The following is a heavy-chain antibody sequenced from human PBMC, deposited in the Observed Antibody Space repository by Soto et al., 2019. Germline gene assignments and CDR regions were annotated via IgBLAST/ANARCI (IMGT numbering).Heavy chain of an antibody. CDR2: IIPILGIA. CDR3: ASRLSVP. V-gene: IGHV1-69*04. CDR1: GDTFTSYD. J-gene: IGHJ5*02. Sequence: SPVKASSKASGDTFTSYDISWARQATGQGLEWMGRIIPILGIANYAQKFQGRVTITADKSTSTAYMELSSLRSEDTAVYYCASRLSVPLGQGTLVTVSS.